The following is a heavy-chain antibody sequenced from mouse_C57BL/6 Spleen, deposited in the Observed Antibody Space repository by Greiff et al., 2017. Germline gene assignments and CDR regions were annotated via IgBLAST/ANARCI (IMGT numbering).Heavy chain of an antibody. CDR2: ISYDGSN. CDR1: GYSITSGYY. J-gene: IGHJ2*01. Sequence: EVQLVESGPGLVKPSQSLSLTCSVTGYSITSGYYWNWIRQFPGNKLEWMGYISYDGSNNYNQSLKNRISITRDTSKNQFFLKLNSVTTEDTATYYCARDRGIFFDDWGKGTTLTVSS. CDR3: ARDRGIFFDD. V-gene: IGHV3-6*01. D-gene: IGHD1-1*02.